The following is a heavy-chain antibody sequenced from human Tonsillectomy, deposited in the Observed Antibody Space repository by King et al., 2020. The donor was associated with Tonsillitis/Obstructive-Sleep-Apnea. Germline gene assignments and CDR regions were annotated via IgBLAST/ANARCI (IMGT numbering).Heavy chain of an antibody. J-gene: IGHJ4*02. CDR1: GGSISSYY. V-gene: IGHV4-59*01. D-gene: IGHD3-10*01. Sequence: QLQESGPGLVKPSETLSLTCTVSGGSISSYYWSWIRQPPGKGLEWIGYIYYSGSTNYNPSLKSRVTISVDTSKNQFSLKLSSVTAADTAVYYCARSGGRFGELYYFDYWGQGTLVTVSS. CDR3: ARSGGRFGELYYFDY. CDR2: IYYSGST.